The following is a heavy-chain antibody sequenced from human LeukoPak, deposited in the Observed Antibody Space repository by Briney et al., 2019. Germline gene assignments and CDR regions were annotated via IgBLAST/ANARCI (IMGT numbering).Heavy chain of an antibody. Sequence: GGSLRLSCAASGFTFSSYAMSWVRQAPGKGLEWVSAISGSGGSTYYADSVKGRFTISRDNSKNTLYLQMNSLRAEDTAVYYCAKPAEGIYSSVWARTMNWFDPWGQGTLVTVSS. V-gene: IGHV3-23*01. CDR1: GFTFSSYA. D-gene: IGHD6-19*01. J-gene: IGHJ5*02. CDR3: AKPAEGIYSSVWARTMNWFDP. CDR2: ISGSGGST.